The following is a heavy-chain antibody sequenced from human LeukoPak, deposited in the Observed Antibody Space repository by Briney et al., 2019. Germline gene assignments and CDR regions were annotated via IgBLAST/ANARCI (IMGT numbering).Heavy chain of an antibody. CDR1: GFTFSSYD. CDR3: AREGRSCSTAICEFDY. CDR2: IDTADNT. D-gene: IGHD2-8*01. Sequence: RGSLRLSCATSGFTFSSYDMHWVRQATGKGLEWVSAIDTADNTYYPDSVKGRFTVSRENAKNSFYLQMNSLRAGDTAVYYCAREGRSCSTAICEFDYWGQGTLVTVSS. V-gene: IGHV3-13*01. J-gene: IGHJ4*02.